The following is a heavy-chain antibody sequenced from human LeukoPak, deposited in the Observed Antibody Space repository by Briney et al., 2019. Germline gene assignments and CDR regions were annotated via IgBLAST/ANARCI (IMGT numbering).Heavy chain of an antibody. D-gene: IGHD2-2*01. V-gene: IGHV4-39*07. CDR3: ARVGYCSSTSCYEGFDY. CDR2: INHSGST. CDR1: GGSISSSGYY. Sequence: SETLSLTCTVSGGSISSSGYYWGWIRQPPGKGLEWIGEINHSGSTNYNPSLKSRVTISVDTSKNQFSLKLSSVTAADTAVYYCARVGYCSSTSCYEGFDYWGQGTLVTVSS. J-gene: IGHJ4*02.